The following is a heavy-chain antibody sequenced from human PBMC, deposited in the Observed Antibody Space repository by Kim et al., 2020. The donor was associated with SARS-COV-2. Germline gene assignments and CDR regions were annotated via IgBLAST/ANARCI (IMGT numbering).Heavy chain of an antibody. CDR3: ARGGVYGAYYFDY. Sequence: NPSLKSRVTISVDTSKNQFSLKLSSVTAADTAVYYCARGGVYGAYYFDYWGQGTLVTVSS. D-gene: IGHD4-17*01. V-gene: IGHV4-34*01. J-gene: IGHJ4*02.